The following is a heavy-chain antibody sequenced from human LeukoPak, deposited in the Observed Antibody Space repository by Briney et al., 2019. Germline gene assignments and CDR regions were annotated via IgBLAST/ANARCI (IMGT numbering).Heavy chain of an antibody. CDR1: GGSFSGYY. Sequence: PSETLSLTCAVYGGSFSGYYWSWIRQPPGKGLEWIGEINHSGSTNYNPSLKSRVTISVDTSKNQFSLKLSSVTAADTAVYYCARPGNYYDSSGPIYYWGQGTLVTVSS. CDR2: INHSGST. CDR3: ARPGNYYDSSGPIYY. D-gene: IGHD3-22*01. V-gene: IGHV4-34*01. J-gene: IGHJ4*02.